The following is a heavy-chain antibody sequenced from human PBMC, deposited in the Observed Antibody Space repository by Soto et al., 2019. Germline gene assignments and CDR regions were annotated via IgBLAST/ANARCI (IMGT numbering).Heavy chain of an antibody. V-gene: IGHV3-23*01. D-gene: IGHD1-26*01. CDR2: ISGSVGST. CDR1: GFTSRKYA. CDR3: ATYSGNYERYGVYYGMDV. J-gene: IGHJ6*02. Sequence: PGGDLILPFAASGFTSRKYAISWVRQSPGKGLEWVSSISGSVGSTYYADSVKGRFTISRDNSKNTLYLQMNSLRAEDTAVYYCATYSGNYERYGVYYGMDVWGQGTTVTVSS.